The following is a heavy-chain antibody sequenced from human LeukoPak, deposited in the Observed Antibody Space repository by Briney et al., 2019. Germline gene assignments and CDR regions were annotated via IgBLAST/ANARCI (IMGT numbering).Heavy chain of an antibody. J-gene: IGHJ4*02. Sequence: GGSLRLSCAASGFTFSSYSMNWVRQAPGKGLEWVSYISRSSSNINYADSVKGRFTISRDNAKNSLYLQMNSLRTEDTALYYWATRPPPYYDWAAFDYWGQGALVTVSS. CDR1: GFTFSSYS. CDR2: ISRSSSNI. V-gene: IGHV3-48*04. D-gene: IGHD3-16*01. CDR3: ATRPPPYYDWAAFDY.